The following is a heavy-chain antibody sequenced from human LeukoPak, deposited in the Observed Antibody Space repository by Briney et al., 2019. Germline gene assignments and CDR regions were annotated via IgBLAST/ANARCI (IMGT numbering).Heavy chain of an antibody. D-gene: IGHD1-26*01. Sequence: HPGGSLRLSCAASRFTFRSYDMNWVRQAPGKGLEWVSYISSSGITMYYADSVKGRFTIPRDNSKNSLYLQMNSLRAEDTAIYYCARDMGSYSGSYYDSWGQGTLVTVSS. CDR1: RFTFRSYD. CDR3: ARDMGSYSGSYYDS. CDR2: ISSSGITM. J-gene: IGHJ4*02. V-gene: IGHV3-48*03.